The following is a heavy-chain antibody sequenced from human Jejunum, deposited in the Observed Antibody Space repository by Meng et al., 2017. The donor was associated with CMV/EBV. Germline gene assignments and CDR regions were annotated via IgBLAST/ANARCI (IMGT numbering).Heavy chain of an antibody. CDR1: GFTFSAYW. V-gene: IGHV3-74*01. J-gene: IGHJ4*02. D-gene: IGHD5-24*01. Sequence: SCAASGFTFSAYWMHWVRQAPGKGLVWVSRISLDGGSTYYADSVKGRLTISRDNAKNTLYLQMNSLRAEDAAVYYCARGGDGYGNFDYWGQGTLVTVSS. CDR3: ARGGDGYGNFDY. CDR2: ISLDGGST.